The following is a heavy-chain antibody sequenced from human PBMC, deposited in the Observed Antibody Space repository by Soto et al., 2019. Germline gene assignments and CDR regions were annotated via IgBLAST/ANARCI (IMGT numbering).Heavy chain of an antibody. CDR2: ISYDGSNK. J-gene: IGHJ4*02. CDR1: GFTFSSYG. D-gene: IGHD1-26*01. CDR3: AKISGSYSNDTDSHDY. Sequence: QVQLVESGGGVVQPGRSLRLSCAASGFTFSSYGMHWVRQAPGKGLEWVAVISYDGSNKYYADSVKGRFTISRDNSKNTLYLQMNSLRAEDTAVYYCAKISGSYSNDTDSHDYWGQGTLVTVSS. V-gene: IGHV3-30*18.